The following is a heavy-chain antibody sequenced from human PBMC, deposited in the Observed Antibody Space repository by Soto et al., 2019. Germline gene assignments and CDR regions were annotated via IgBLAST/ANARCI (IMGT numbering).Heavy chain of an antibody. J-gene: IGHJ5*02. CDR3: TRGPSPPGGRNWFDP. D-gene: IGHD3-16*01. Sequence: SQTLSLTCAISGDSVSSNSAAWNWIRQSPSRGLERLGRTFYRSRWYHEYAVSVKGRISINPDTSKNQFSLQLNSVTPEDTAVYYCTRGPSPPGGRNWFDPWAQGTLVTVYS. CDR1: GDSVSSNSAA. CDR2: TFYRSRWYH. V-gene: IGHV6-1*01.